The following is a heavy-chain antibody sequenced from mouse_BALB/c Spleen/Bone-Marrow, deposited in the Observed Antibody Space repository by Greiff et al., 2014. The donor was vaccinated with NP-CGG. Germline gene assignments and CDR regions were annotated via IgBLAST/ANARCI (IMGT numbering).Heavy chain of an antibody. CDR1: GFTFTGYW. J-gene: IGHJ2*01. CDR2: IYPGDGDT. D-gene: IGHD6-1*01. V-gene: IGHV1-87*01. CDR3: AVVFYDSASAY. Sequence: VQLVESGAELVRPGASVKLSCKASGFTFTGYWMQWVKQRPDQGLEWIGIIYPGDGDTRYAQKFKGKATLTADTSSSTAYMRLRSLASEDTAVYYYAVVFYDSASAYWGQGTTLTVSS.